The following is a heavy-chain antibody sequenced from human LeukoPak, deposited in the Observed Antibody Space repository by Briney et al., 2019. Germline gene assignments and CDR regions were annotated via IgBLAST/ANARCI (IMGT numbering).Heavy chain of an antibody. CDR1: GGSISSGDYY. CDR2: IYYSGST. J-gene: IGHJ6*02. Sequence: SETLSLTCTVSGGSISSGDYYWSWIRQPPGKGLEWIGNIYYSGSTYCNPSLKSRVTISVDTSKNQFSLNLSSVTAADTGVFYCSISSFQTYYGMDVWGQGTTVTVSS. D-gene: IGHD6-13*01. V-gene: IGHV4-30-4*01. CDR3: SISSFQTYYGMDV.